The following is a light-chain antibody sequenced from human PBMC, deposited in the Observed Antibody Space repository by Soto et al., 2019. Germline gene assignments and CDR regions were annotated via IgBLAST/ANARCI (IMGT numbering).Light chain of an antibody. V-gene: IGLV4-60*02. J-gene: IGLJ2*01. CDR2: VEGSGSY. CDR3: ETWDSNSVV. CDR1: SGHSSYI. Sequence: QSVLTQSSSASASLGSSVKLTCTLSSGHSSYIIAWHQQQPGKAPRYLMKVEGSGSYNKGSGVPDRFSGSSSGADRYLTISNLQVEDEADYHCETWDSNSVVFGGGTKLTVL.